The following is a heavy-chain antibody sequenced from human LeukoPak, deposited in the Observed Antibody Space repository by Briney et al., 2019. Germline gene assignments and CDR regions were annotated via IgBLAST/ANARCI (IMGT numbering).Heavy chain of an antibody. CDR2: INHSGTT. Sequence: ASETLSLTCAVYAVSFSDYYWKWIRQPPGKGLEWIGEINHSGTTNYNPSLKTRATISVETSKNQFSMKLNSVTAADTAEYFCAKTPTALVRGGYYFDSWGQGTLVTVSS. D-gene: IGHD3-10*01. V-gene: IGHV4-34*01. CDR1: AVSFSDYY. CDR3: AKTPTALVRGGYYFDS. J-gene: IGHJ4*02.